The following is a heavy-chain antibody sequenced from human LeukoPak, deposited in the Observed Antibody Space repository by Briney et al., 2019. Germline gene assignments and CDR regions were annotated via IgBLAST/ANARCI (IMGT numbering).Heavy chain of an antibody. J-gene: IGHJ4*02. CDR1: GGSISSSIYY. Sequence: PSETLSLTCTVSGGSISSSIYYWGWIRQPPGKGLEWIGSIDYSGGAFYNPSLESRVTISVDTSKNQFSLKLSSVTAADTAVYYCARVTVEMATIFDYWGQGTLVTVSS. CDR3: ARVTVEMATIFDY. V-gene: IGHV4-39*01. D-gene: IGHD5-24*01. CDR2: IDYSGGA.